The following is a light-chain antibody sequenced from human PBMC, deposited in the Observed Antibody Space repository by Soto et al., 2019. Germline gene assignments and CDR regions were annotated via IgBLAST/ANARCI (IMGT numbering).Light chain of an antibody. V-gene: IGLV2-14*01. J-gene: IGLJ2*01. CDR3: SSYTSTTTLSVV. Sequence: QSALTRPASVSGSPGQSITISCTGTSSDVGDFNYVSWYQQHPGKAPKLMIYEVNNRPSGVSDRFSGSKSGNTASLTISGLQAGDEADYYCSSYTSTTTLSVVFGGGTKLTVL. CDR1: SSDVGDFNY. CDR2: EVN.